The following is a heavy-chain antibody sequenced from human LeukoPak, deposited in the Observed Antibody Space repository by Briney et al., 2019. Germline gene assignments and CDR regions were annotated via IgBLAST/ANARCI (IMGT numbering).Heavy chain of an antibody. J-gene: IGHJ6*02. CDR2: INHSGST. Sequence: SETLSLTCAVYGGSFSGYYWSWIRQPPGKGLEWIGEINHSGSTNYNPSLKSRVTISVDTSKNQFSLKLSSVIAADTAVYYCARLVRSPYYYGMDVWGQGTTVTVSS. CDR1: GGSFSGYY. V-gene: IGHV4-34*01. D-gene: IGHD2-2*01. CDR3: ARLVRSPYYYGMDV.